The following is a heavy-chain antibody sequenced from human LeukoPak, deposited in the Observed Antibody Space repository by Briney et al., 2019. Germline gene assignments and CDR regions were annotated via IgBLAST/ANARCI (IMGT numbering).Heavy chain of an antibody. V-gene: IGHV1-2*02. CDR2: INPNSGGT. CDR3: ARVSIFGVVTDYGMDV. D-gene: IGHD3-3*01. CDR1: GYTFTGYY. J-gene: IGHJ6*02. Sequence: ASVKVSCKASGYTFTGYYMHWVRQAPGQGLEWMGWINPNSGGTDYAQKFQGRVTMTRDTSISTAYMELSRLRSDDTAVYYRARVSIFGVVTDYGMDVWGQGTTVTVSS.